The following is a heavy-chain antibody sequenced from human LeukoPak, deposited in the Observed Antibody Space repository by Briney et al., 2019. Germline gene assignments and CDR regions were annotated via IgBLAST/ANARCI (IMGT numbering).Heavy chain of an antibody. D-gene: IGHD6-13*01. CDR3: ARGLGTDYYCYMDV. CDR2: ISVYNGNT. V-gene: IGHV1-18*04. CDR1: GYTFTGYY. Sequence: ASVKVSCKASGYTFTGYYMHWVRQAPGQGLEWMGWISVYNGNTNYVQKLQGRVTMTTDTSTSTAYMELRSLRSDDTAVYCCARGLGTDYYCYMDVWGKGTTVTVSS. J-gene: IGHJ6*03.